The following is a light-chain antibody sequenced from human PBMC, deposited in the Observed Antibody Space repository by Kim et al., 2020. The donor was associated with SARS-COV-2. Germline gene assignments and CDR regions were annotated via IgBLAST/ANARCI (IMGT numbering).Light chain of an antibody. V-gene: IGKV3-20*01. CDR3: QQYGSSPLT. CDR2: GAA. J-gene: IGKJ4*01. CDR1: QSVSSSY. Sequence: SPGERATLSCRASQSVSSSYLAWYQQKPGEDPRLLIYGAASRATGIPDRFSGSGSGTDLTLTISRLEPEDFAVYYCQQYGSSPLTFGGGTKVDIK.